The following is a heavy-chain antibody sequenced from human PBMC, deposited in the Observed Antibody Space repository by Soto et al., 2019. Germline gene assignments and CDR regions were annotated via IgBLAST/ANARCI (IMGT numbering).Heavy chain of an antibody. CDR2: IRAYNGNT. V-gene: IGHV1-18*01. J-gene: IGHJ6*02. CDR1: GGTFSIYT. Sequence: ASVKVSCKASGGTFSIYTISWVRQAPGQGLEWMGWIRAYNGNTNYAQKLQGRVTMTTDTSTSTAYMELRSLRSDDTAVYYCARDLPTMDVWGQGTTVTVSS. CDR3: ARDLPTMDV.